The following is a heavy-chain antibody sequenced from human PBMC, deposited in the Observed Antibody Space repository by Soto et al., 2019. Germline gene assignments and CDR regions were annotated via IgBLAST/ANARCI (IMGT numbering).Heavy chain of an antibody. CDR2: ISSSGSTI. CDR1: GFTFSDYY. D-gene: IGHD3-3*01. V-gene: IGHV3-11*01. CDR3: ARDYDFWSGYFRHQVLDY. J-gene: IGHJ4*02. Sequence: GGSLRLSCAASGFTFSDYYMSWIRQAPGKGLEWVSYISSSGSTIYYADSVKGRFTISRDNAKNSLYLQMNSLRAEDTAVYYCARDYDFWSGYFRHQVLDYWGQGTLVTVSS.